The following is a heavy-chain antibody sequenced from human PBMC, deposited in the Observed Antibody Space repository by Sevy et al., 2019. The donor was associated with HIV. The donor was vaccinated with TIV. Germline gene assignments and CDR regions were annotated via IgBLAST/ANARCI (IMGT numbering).Heavy chain of an antibody. D-gene: IGHD1-1*01. Sequence: GGSLRLSCAVSGFTFNNHAMTWVRHAPAKGLEWVSGISDSGSDTYYAASGKGRFTISRDNSKNTLYLQMNNLRAEDTALYYCASGNGLFWGQGTLVTVSS. CDR2: ISDSGSDT. CDR3: ASGNGLF. V-gene: IGHV3-23*01. J-gene: IGHJ4*02. CDR1: GFTFNNHA.